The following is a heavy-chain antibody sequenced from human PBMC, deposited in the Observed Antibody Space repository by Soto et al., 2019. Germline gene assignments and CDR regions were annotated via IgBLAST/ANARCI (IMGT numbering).Heavy chain of an antibody. V-gene: IGHV4-31*03. CDR1: GDTITSGGDY. D-gene: IGHD6-13*01. Sequence: QVQLQESGPGLVKPSQTLSLTCTVSGDTITSGGDYWSWIRQLPGKGLEWIGYIYFRGITLYNPSLKSRATMSVDTSQNQFSLRLTSVTAADTAVYYCTRETGFSGSWAPDHGGPGTLVTVSS. CDR2: IYFRGIT. J-gene: IGHJ4*02. CDR3: TRETGFSGSWAPDH.